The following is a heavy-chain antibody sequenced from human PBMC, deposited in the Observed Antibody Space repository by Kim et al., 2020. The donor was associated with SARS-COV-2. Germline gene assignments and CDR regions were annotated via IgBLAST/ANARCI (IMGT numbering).Heavy chain of an antibody. D-gene: IGHD2-15*01. CDR1: GFSLSAYG. CDR2: ISNNVGTI. J-gene: IGHJ5*01. V-gene: IGHV3-48*02. CDR3: VRDVVCSGHTCYVGWFDY. Sequence: GGSLRLSCAASGFSLSAYGMNWVRQAPGKGLEWLSYISNNVGTIYYTDSVKGRFTISRDNDKNSLFLQMNSLTDEDTAVYYCVRDVVCSGHTCYVGWFDYWGHGTLVTVSS.